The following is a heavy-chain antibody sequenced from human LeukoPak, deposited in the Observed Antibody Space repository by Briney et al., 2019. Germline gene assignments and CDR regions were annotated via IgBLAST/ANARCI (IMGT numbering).Heavy chain of an antibody. D-gene: IGHD3-9*01. CDR3: ARDLPADYDTLTGYYSGAFDI. V-gene: IGHV3-21*01. CDR2: ISSSSSYI. J-gene: IGHJ3*02. CDR1: GFTFSSYS. Sequence: GGSLRLSCAASGFTFSSYSMNWVRQAPGKGLEWVSSISSSSSYIYYADSVKGRFTISRDNAKNSLYLQMNSLRAEDTAVYYCARDLPADYDTLTGYYSGAFDIWGQGTMVTVSS.